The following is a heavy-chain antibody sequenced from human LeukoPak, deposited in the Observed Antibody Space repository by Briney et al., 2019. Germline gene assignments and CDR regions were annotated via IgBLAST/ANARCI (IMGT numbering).Heavy chain of an antibody. Sequence: GGSLRLSCAASGFTFSAYYMGWIRQAPGKGLEWVSYISSSGSSIYYADSVKGRFTISRDNAKNSLYLQMNSLRAEDTAAYYCARAHTSGWYGDFEYWGQGTLVTVSS. J-gene: IGHJ4*02. CDR1: GFTFSAYY. V-gene: IGHV3-11*01. D-gene: IGHD6-19*01. CDR2: ISSSGSSI. CDR3: ARAHTSGWYGDFEY.